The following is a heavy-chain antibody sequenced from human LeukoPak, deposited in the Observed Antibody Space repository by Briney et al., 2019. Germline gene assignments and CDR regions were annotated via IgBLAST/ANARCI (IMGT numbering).Heavy chain of an antibody. CDR2: ISYDGSNK. CDR3: ARDKSIAASPFDP. CDR1: GFTFSSYA. D-gene: IGHD6-6*01. J-gene: IGHJ5*02. V-gene: IGHV3-30-3*01. Sequence: GGSLRLSCAASGFTFSSYAMHWVRQAPGKGLEWVAVISYDGSNKYYADSVKGRFTISRDNSKNTLYLQMNSLRAEDTAVYYCARDKSIAASPFDPWGQGTLVTVSS.